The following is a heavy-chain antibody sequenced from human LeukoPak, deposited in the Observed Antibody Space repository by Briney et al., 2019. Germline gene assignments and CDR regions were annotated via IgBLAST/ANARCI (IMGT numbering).Heavy chain of an antibody. CDR2: ISAAGTT. D-gene: IGHD2-2*01. CDR1: VGSLSSGGYY. V-gene: IGHV4-30-2*01. Sequence: PSETLSLTCTVAVGSLSSGGYYWSWIRQPPGKGLEWIAYISAAGTTFYNPSLKSRVTISLDRSKNQFSLNLTSITAADTAVYYCAGQNVPTPHDYWGQGTQVTVSS. J-gene: IGHJ4*02. CDR3: AGQNVPTPHDY.